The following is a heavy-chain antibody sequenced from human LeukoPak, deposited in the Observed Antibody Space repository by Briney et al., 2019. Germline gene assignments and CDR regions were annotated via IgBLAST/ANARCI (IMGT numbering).Heavy chain of an antibody. D-gene: IGHD6-19*01. Sequence: GSLRLSCAASGFTFSSYSMNWVRQAPGKGLEWVSSISSSSSYIYYADSVKGRFTISRDNSKNTLYLQMNSLRGEDTAVYYCAKRDSSGWYVAAGIDYWGQGTLVTVSS. J-gene: IGHJ4*02. V-gene: IGHV3-21*04. CDR3: AKRDSSGWYVAAGIDY. CDR2: ISSSSSYI. CDR1: GFTFSSYS.